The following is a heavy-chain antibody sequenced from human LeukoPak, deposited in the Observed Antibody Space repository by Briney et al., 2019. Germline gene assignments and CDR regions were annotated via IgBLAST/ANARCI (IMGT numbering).Heavy chain of an antibody. CDR3: ARVVTAAALRANWFDP. CDR2: INPSGGST. D-gene: IGHD6-13*01. CDR1: GYTFTSYY. V-gene: IGHV1-46*01. Sequence: ASVKVSCKASGYTFTSYYMHWVRQAPGQGPEWMGIINPSGGSTSYAQKFQGRVTMTRDTSTSTVYMELSSLRSEDTAVYYCARVVTAAALRANWFDPWGQGTLVTVSS. J-gene: IGHJ5*02.